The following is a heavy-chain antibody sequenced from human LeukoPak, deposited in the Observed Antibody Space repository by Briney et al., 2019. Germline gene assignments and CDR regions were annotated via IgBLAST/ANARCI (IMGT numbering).Heavy chain of an antibody. D-gene: IGHD2-15*01. J-gene: IGHJ4*02. V-gene: IGHV3-53*01. CDR1: GFTASSNS. CDR2: IYSGGNT. Sequence: GGSLRLSCTVSGFTASSNSWSWVRQAPGKGLEWVSFIYSGGNTHYSDSVKGRFTLSRDNSKNTLYLQMNSLRAEDTAIYYCARRAGEYSHPYDYWGQGTLVTVSS. CDR3: ARRAGEYSHPYDY.